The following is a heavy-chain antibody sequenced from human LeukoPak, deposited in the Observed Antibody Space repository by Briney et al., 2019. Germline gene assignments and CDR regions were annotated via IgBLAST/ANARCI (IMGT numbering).Heavy chain of an antibody. V-gene: IGHV1-2*04. J-gene: IGHJ6*02. Sequence: APVKVSCKASGYIFTDYFIHWVRQAPGQGLEWMGWINPNSGDTNYAQKFQGWLTVTRDTSISTVYMEFNRLRSDDTAVYYCARDRSVGKNHGMDVWGQGTTVIVSS. CDR3: ARDRSVGKNHGMDV. CDR2: INPNSGDT. D-gene: IGHD4-23*01. CDR1: GYIFTDYF.